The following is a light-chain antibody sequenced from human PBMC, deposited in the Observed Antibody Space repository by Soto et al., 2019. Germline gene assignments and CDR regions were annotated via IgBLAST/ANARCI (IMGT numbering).Light chain of an antibody. CDR3: QQYNDWPPFT. CDR2: GAS. Sequence: EIVMTQSPATLSVSPGEIATLSCRASQSVNDKLAWFQQKPGQAPRLIIYGASITATGIPARFSGSGSGTEFTLTIFNLQSEDFAVYYCQQYNDWPPFTFGPGTKVDIK. CDR1: QSVNDK. J-gene: IGKJ3*01. V-gene: IGKV3-15*01.